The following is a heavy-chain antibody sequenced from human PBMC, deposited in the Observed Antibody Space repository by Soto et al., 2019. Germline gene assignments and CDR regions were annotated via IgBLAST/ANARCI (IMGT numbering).Heavy chain of an antibody. D-gene: IGHD5-12*01. J-gene: IGHJ4*02. Sequence: QVQLVQSGAEVKKPGSSVKVSCKASGGAFTNDIITWVRQAPGQGLEWMGRIIPLLDITNYARKFQGRVTITPDKSTSNAYMELNGLISEDTAVYYCARDSPIGSTFSGYDAIDYWGQGTLVTVSS. CDR1: GGAFTNDI. CDR2: IIPLLDIT. CDR3: ARDSPIGSTFSGYDAIDY. V-gene: IGHV1-69*08.